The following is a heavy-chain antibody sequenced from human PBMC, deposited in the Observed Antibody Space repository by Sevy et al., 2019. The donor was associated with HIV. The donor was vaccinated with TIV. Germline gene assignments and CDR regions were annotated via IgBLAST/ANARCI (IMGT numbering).Heavy chain of an antibody. CDR2: IYPGDSDT. V-gene: IGHV5-51*01. CDR1: GYSFTSYW. D-gene: IGHD5-18*01. J-gene: IGHJ3*02. CDR3: ARSKVDTAMVYDAFDI. Sequence: GESLKISCKGSGYSFTSYWIGWVRQMPGKGLEWMGIIYPGDSDTRYSPSFQGQVTISADKSISTAYLQWSSLKASDTDMYYCARSKVDTAMVYDAFDIWGQGTMVTVSS.